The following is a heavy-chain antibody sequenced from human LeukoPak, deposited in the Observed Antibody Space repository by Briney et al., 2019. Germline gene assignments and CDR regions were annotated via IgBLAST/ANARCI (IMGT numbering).Heavy chain of an antibody. Sequence: ASVKVSCKASGYTFISYAMYWVRQAPGQRLEWMGWINAGNGDTKYSQKFQGRVTITRDTSASTAYMELGSLRSEDTAVYYCARDAAMALPDYWGQGTLVTVSS. CDR2: INAGNGDT. J-gene: IGHJ4*02. CDR1: GYTFISYA. V-gene: IGHV1-3*01. CDR3: ARDAAMALPDY. D-gene: IGHD5-18*01.